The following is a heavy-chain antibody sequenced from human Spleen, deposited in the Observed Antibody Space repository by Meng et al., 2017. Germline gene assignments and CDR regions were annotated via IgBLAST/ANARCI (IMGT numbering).Heavy chain of an antibody. CDR3: ARELPGELSHFDS. J-gene: IGHJ4*02. Sequence: GESLKISCAASGFTFSSYAMSWVRQAPGKGLEWVSVIYSGGSTNYADSVKGRFTISGDNSKNTLYLQMNSLRAEDTAVYYCARELPGELSHFDSWGQGTLVTVSS. CDR1: GFTFSSYA. CDR2: IYSGGST. D-gene: IGHD3-10*01. V-gene: IGHV3-66*02.